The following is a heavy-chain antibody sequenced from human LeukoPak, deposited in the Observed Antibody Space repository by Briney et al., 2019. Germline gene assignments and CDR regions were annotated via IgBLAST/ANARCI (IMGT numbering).Heavy chain of an antibody. D-gene: IGHD3-9*01. CDR3: AKDATASPYFHWFDN. J-gene: IGHJ4*02. CDR1: GFTFSNYA. V-gene: IGHV3-23*01. Sequence: PGGSLRLSCAAAGFTFSNYAMNWVRQAPGKGLEWVAGISSGDRTFHAESVKGRFTISRDKSKDTLYLQMNSLRAEDTAVYYCAKDATASPYFHWFDNWGQGTQVIVSS. CDR2: ISSGDRT.